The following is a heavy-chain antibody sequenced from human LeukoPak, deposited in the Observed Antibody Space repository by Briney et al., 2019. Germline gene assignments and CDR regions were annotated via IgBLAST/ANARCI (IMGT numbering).Heavy chain of an antibody. CDR3: AHRRWFGESKPGWDY. J-gene: IGHJ4*02. Sequence: SGPTLVKPTQTLTLTCTFSGFSLSTSGVGVGWIRQPPGNALEWLALIYWDDDKRYSPSLKSRLTITKDTSKHQVVLTMTNMDPVDTATYYCAHRRWFGESKPGWDYWGQGTLVTISS. V-gene: IGHV2-5*02. D-gene: IGHD3-10*01. CDR2: IYWDDDK. CDR1: GFSLSTSGVG.